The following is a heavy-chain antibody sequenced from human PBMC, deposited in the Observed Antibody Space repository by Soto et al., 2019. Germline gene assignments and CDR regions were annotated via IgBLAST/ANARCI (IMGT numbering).Heavy chain of an antibody. CDR3: PPLPRAAAGKPYPDYYYGMDV. CDR2: ISGSGGST. Sequence: GGSLRLSCAASGFTFSSYAMSWVRQAPGKGLEWVSAISGSGGSTYYADSVKGRFTISRDNSKNTLYLQMNSLRAEDTAVYYCPPLPRAAAGKPYPDYYYGMDVWGQGTTVTVSS. V-gene: IGHV3-23*01. CDR1: GFTFSSYA. J-gene: IGHJ6*02. D-gene: IGHD6-13*01.